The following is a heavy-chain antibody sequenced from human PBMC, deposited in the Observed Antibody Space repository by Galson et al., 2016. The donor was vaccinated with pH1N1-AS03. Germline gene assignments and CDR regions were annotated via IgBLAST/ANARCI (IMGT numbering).Heavy chain of an antibody. V-gene: IGHV3-30-3*01. CDR1: GFTFSDFA. Sequence: SLRLSCAASGFTFSDFAMHWVRQAPGKGLDWVAVISYDGSNKYYEDSVKGRFTISRDSSKNTLYLKMNSLRPADTAMYYCARDYIVGATRGAGTFDVWGHGTMVTVSS. J-gene: IGHJ3*01. D-gene: IGHD1-26*01. CDR2: ISYDGSNK. CDR3: ARDYIVGATRGAGTFDV.